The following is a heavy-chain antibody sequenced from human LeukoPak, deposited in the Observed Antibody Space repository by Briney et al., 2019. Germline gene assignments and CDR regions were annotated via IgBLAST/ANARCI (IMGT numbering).Heavy chain of an antibody. CDR1: GGSISSYY. CDR2: IYYSGST. V-gene: IGHV4-59*12. CDR3: ARDLSSGYYPDAFDI. Sequence: SETLSLTCTVSGGSISSYYWSWIRQPPGKGLEWIGYIYYSGSTNYNPSLKSRVTISVDTSKNQFSLKLSSVTAADTAVYYCARDLSSGYYPDAFDIWGQGTMVTVSS. D-gene: IGHD3-22*01. J-gene: IGHJ3*02.